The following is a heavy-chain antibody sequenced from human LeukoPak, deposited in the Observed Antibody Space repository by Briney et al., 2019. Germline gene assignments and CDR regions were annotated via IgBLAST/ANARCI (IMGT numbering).Heavy chain of an antibody. D-gene: IGHD3-3*02. J-gene: IGHJ6*02. CDR3: ARDPSISRGIYYCYYGMDV. Sequence: GGSLRLSCAASGFTFSSYGMHWVRQAPGKGLEWVAVIWYDGSNKYYADSVKGRFTISRDNSKNTLYLQMNSLRAEDTAVYYCARDPSISRGIYYCYYGMDVWGQGTTVTVSS. CDR2: IWYDGSNK. CDR1: GFTFSSYG. V-gene: IGHV3-33*01.